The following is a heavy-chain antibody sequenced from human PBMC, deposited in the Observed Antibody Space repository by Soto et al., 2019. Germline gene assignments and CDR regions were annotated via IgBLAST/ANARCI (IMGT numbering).Heavy chain of an antibody. CDR3: AKRSGYYYDSSGSRLPY. D-gene: IGHD3-22*01. Sequence: GWSLRLSCAASGFTFSSDWMHWVRQAPGKGLVWVSRINTDGSGTTYADSVKGRFTISRDNSKNTLYLQMNSLRAEDTAVYYCAKRSGYYYDSSGSRLPYWGQGSLVIVSS. V-gene: IGHV3-74*01. J-gene: IGHJ4*02. CDR1: GFTFSSDW. CDR2: INTDGSGT.